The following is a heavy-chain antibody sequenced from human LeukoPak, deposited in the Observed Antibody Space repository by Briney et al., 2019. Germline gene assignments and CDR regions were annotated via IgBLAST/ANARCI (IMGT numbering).Heavy chain of an antibody. V-gene: IGHV4-38-2*02. Sequence: PSETLSLTCTVSGYSISSGYYWGWIRQPPGKGLEWIGSIYHSGSTYYNPSLKSRVTISVDKSKNQFSLKLSSVTAADTAVYYCARDRTVTTPGGWGQGTLVTVSS. CDR2: IYHSGST. J-gene: IGHJ4*02. CDR1: GYSISSGYY. D-gene: IGHD4-17*01. CDR3: ARDRTVTTPGG.